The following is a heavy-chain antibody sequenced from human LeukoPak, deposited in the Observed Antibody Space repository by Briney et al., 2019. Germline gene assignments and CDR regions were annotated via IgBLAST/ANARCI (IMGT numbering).Heavy chain of an antibody. V-gene: IGHV3-9*01. CDR2: ISWNSGSI. CDR3: AKVQRPHYYDSSGFYSPYDY. J-gene: IGHJ4*02. Sequence: PGGSLRLSCAASGFTFDDYAMHWVRQAPGKGLEWVPGISWNSGSIGYADSVKGRFTISRDNAKNSLYLQMNSLRAEDTALYYCAKVQRPHYYDSSGFYSPYDYWGQGTLVTVSS. D-gene: IGHD3-22*01. CDR1: GFTFDDYA.